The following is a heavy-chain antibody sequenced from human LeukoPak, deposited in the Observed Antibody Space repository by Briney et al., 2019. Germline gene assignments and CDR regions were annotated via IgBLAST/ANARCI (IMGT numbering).Heavy chain of an antibody. CDR1: GGTFSSYA. CDR2: IIPIFGTA. D-gene: IGHD3-22*01. J-gene: IGHJ4*02. Sequence: SVKVSCKASGGTFSSYAISWVRQAPGQGLEWMGGIIPIFGTANYAQKFQGRVTITADESTSTAYMELSSLRSEDTAVHYCARTRDDSSGPPFDYWGQGTLVTVSS. CDR3: ARTRDDSSGPPFDY. V-gene: IGHV1-69*13.